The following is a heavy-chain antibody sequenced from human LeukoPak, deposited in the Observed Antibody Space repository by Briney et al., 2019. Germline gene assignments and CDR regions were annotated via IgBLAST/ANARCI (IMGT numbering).Heavy chain of an antibody. CDR3: ASTPYDSSGPTPS. Sequence: PSETLSLTCTVSGGSISSYYWSWIRHPLGKGLEWIGYIYYSGSTNYNPSLKSRVTISVDTSKNQFSLKLSSVTAADTAVYYCASTPYDSSGPTPSWGQGTLVTVSS. J-gene: IGHJ4*02. CDR2: IYYSGST. CDR1: GGSISSYY. V-gene: IGHV4-59*01. D-gene: IGHD3-22*01.